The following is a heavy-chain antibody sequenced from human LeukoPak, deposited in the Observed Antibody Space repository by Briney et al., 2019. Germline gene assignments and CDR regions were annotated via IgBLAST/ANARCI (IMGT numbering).Heavy chain of an antibody. D-gene: IGHD3-10*01. CDR1: GFSFRTFW. Sequence: GGSLRLSCAASGFSFRTFWMHWLRQVPGKGLVWVSRINGDGSTTTCADSVKGRFTIYRDNARNTLYLQMNSLRAEETAVYYCVSDSGGRSGGDSWGQGTLVTVSS. J-gene: IGHJ4*02. CDR3: VSDSGGRSGGDS. CDR2: INGDGSTT. V-gene: IGHV3-74*01.